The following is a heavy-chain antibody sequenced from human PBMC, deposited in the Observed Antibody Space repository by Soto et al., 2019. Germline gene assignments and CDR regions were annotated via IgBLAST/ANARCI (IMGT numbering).Heavy chain of an antibody. V-gene: IGHV4-61*01. Sequence: SETLSLTCTVSGGSVNRDSHNWSWIRQPPGKGLEWIGYIYYTGSTNYNPSLKSRVTISLDTSRNQFSLKLSSVTAADTAVFYCAREYANSPEAFDFWGQGALVTVSS. D-gene: IGHD2-2*01. CDR2: IYYTGST. J-gene: IGHJ4*02. CDR3: AREYANSPEAFDF. CDR1: GGSVNRDSHN.